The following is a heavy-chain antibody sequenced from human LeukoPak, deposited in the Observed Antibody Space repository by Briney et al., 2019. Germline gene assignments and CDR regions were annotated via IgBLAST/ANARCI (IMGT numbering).Heavy chain of an antibody. J-gene: IGHJ6*02. Sequence: SQTLSLTCAISGDSVSSNSAVWNWIRQSPSRGLEWLGRAYYTSKWITNYAVSARSRITVNPNTSNNQFSLQLNSVTPEDTAVYYCARGYWAHGMNVWGPGTTVTVSS. D-gene: IGHD6-13*01. CDR3: ARGYWAHGMNV. CDR2: AYYTSKWIT. CDR1: GDSVSSNSAV. V-gene: IGHV6-1*01.